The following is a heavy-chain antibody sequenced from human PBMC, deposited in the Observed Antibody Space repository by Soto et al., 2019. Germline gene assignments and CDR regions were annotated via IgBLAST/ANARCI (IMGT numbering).Heavy chain of an antibody. J-gene: IGHJ5*02. Sequence: PSETLSLTCTVSGGSIISGGYYWSWIRQRPGKGLEWIGYTYNSRSTYYNPSLGSRITISVDTSKNQFSLKLSSVTAADTAVYYCARDPSPWGQGTLVTSPQ. V-gene: IGHV4-31*03. CDR2: TYNSRST. CDR3: ARDPSP. CDR1: GGSIISGGYY.